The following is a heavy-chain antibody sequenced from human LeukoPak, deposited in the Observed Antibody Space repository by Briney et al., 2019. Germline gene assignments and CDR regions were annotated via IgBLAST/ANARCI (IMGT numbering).Heavy chain of an antibody. J-gene: IGHJ6*02. CDR2: IYYSGST. CDR1: AGSISSGGYD. Sequence: PSQTLSLTCTVSAGSISSGGYDWNWLRQHPGRGLEWIGYIYYSGSTYYNPSLKTRVTISVDTSKNQFSLELSSVTAADTAVYYCARGGSIYYYYGMDVWGQGTTVTVSS. V-gene: IGHV4-31*03. D-gene: IGHD2/OR15-2a*01. CDR3: ARGGSIYYYYGMDV.